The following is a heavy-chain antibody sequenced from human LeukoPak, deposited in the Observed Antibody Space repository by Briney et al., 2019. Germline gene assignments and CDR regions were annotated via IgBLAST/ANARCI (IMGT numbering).Heavy chain of an antibody. CDR3: ARLVGADPHLFDY. Sequence: SETLSLTCNVSGGSISNYYWSWIRQPPGKEPEWIGYIYYRGRTNYNPSLKSRVTISVDTSKNQFSLKLSSVTAADTAVYYCARLVGADPHLFDYWGQGTLVTVSS. J-gene: IGHJ4*02. D-gene: IGHD3-10*01. V-gene: IGHV4-59*08. CDR2: IYYRGRT. CDR1: GGSISNYY.